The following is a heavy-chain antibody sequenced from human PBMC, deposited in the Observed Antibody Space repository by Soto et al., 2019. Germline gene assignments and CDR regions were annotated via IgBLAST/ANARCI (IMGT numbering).Heavy chain of an antibody. J-gene: IGHJ6*02. V-gene: IGHV1-2*04. CDR3: ARGGGVATKEEYYYYGMDG. CDR1: GYTFTGYY. CDR2: INPNSGGT. D-gene: IGHD2-21*02. Sequence: ASVKVSCKASGYTFTGYYMHWVRQAPGQGLEWMGWINPNSGGTNYAQKFQGWVTMTRDTSISTAYMELSRLRSDDTAVYYCARGGGVATKEEYYYYGMDGWGQGTTVTVSS.